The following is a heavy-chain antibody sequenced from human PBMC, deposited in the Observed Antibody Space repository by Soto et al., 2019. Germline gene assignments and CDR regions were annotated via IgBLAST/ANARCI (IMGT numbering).Heavy chain of an antibody. J-gene: IGHJ5*02. CDR2: ISGSGGST. V-gene: IGHV3-23*01. D-gene: IGHD3-9*01. CDR3: ANNYDILTGEA. Sequence: EVQLLESGGGLVQPGGSLRLSCAASGFTFSSYAMSWVRQAPGKGLEWVSAISGSGGSTYYADSVKGRFTISRDNSKNSLDLQMNSLRAEDTAVYYCANNYDILTGEAWGQGTLVTVSS. CDR1: GFTFSSYA.